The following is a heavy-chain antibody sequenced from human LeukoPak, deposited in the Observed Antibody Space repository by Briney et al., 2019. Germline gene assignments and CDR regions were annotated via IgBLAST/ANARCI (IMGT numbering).Heavy chain of an antibody. CDR1: GGSISSYY. V-gene: IGHV4-39*01. Sequence: KPSETLSLTCTVSGGSISSYYWGWIRQPPGKGLEWIGSIYYSGSTYYNPSLKSRVTISVDTSKNQFSLKLSSVTAADTAVYYCARRAYYDFWSGPRKSDTKNWFDPWGQGTLVTVSS. CDR2: IYYSGST. CDR3: ARRAYYDFWSGPRKSDTKNWFDP. J-gene: IGHJ5*02. D-gene: IGHD3-3*01.